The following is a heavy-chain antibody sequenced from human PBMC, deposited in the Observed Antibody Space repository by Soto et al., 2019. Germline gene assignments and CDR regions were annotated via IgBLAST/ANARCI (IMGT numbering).Heavy chain of an antibody. Sequence: ASVKVSCTASGYTFTSYGISWVRQAPGQGLEWMGWISAYNGNTNYAQKLQGRVTMTTDTSTSTAYMELRSLRSDDTAVYYCARDRPGITMVRGVPMYWGQGTLVTVSS. V-gene: IGHV1-18*04. J-gene: IGHJ4*02. D-gene: IGHD3-10*01. CDR3: ARDRPGITMVRGVPMY. CDR1: GYTFTSYG. CDR2: ISAYNGNT.